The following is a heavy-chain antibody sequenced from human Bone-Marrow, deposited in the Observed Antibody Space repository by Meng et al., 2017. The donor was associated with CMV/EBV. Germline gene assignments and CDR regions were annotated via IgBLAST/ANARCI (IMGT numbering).Heavy chain of an antibody. Sequence: SETLSLTCTVSGGSISSYYWSWIRQPAGKGLEWIGRIYTSGSTNYNPSLKSRVTMSVDTSKNQFSLKLSSVTAADTAVYYCARTPRGYCSSTSCFYYFDYWGQGTLVTVSS. J-gene: IGHJ4*02. D-gene: IGHD2-2*01. V-gene: IGHV4-4*07. CDR3: ARTPRGYCSSTSCFYYFDY. CDR2: IYTSGST. CDR1: GGSISSYY.